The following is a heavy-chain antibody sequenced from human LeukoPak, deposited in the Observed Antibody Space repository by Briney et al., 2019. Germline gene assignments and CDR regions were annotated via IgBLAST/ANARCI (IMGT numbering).Heavy chain of an antibody. J-gene: IGHJ2*01. CDR1: GGSITNYY. Sequence: RSETLSLTCTVSGGSITNYYWSWIRQPPGKGLEWMGYIYYSGFTNYNPSLKSRVSMSVDRAKNQFSLRLSSVTAADTAVYYCARDRVVVVSGNAVRYFDLWGRGTLVTVSS. CDR2: IYYSGFT. D-gene: IGHD2-15*01. CDR3: ARDRVVVVSGNAVRYFDL. V-gene: IGHV4-59*01.